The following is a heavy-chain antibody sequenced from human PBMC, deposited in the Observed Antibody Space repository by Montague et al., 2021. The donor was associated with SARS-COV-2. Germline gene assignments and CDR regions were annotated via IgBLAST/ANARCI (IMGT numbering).Heavy chain of an antibody. J-gene: IGHJ6*02. Sequence: SETLSLTCTASGGSISPYYWSWIRQSPGKGLECIWYTSYSGSTDYNPSLKSRVTISIDTSKNQFSLKLSSVTAADTAVYYCARWGEYYDSPYYYYAMDVWGQGTTVTVSS. D-gene: IGHD3-3*01. CDR3: ARWGEYYDSPYYYYAMDV. V-gene: IGHV4-59*12. CDR1: GGSISPYY. CDR2: TSYSGST.